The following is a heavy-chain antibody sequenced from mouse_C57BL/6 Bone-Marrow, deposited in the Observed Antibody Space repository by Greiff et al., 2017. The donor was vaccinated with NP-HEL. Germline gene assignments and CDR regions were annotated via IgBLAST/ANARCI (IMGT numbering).Heavy chain of an antibody. CDR3: TTIYYYGSRGDFEV. D-gene: IGHD1-1*01. CDR1: GFNIKDDY. J-gene: IGHJ1*03. V-gene: IGHV14-4*01. CDR2: IDPSNGDT. Sequence: VQLKQSGAELVRPGASVKLSCTASGFNIKDDYMHWVKQRPEQGLEWIGWIDPSNGDTEYASKFQGKATITADTSSNTAYLQLSSLTSEDTAGYYCTTIYYYGSRGDFEVWGTGTTVTVST.